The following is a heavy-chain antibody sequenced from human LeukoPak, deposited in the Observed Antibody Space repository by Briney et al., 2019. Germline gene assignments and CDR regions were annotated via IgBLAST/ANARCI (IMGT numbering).Heavy chain of an antibody. CDR1: VGSFWVFY. D-gene: IGHD3-16*01. Sequence: PSETLSLTCALYVGSFWVFYWTWIRHPPGGGLGWVGEINHSGSTNSNPPLKSRLNTSVHTPKHQFSLKLSSVTAADTAVYYCARETSQKGAHYKDVWGKRTTVTISS. J-gene: IGHJ6*03. CDR3: ARETSQKGAHYKDV. CDR2: INHSGST. V-gene: IGHV4-34*01.